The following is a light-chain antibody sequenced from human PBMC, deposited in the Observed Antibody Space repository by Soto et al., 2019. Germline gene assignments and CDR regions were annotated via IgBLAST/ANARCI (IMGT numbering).Light chain of an antibody. CDR3: GQFVSAPPRT. CDR1: QSVSNTF. CDR2: GVS. V-gene: IGKV3-20*01. J-gene: IGKJ1*01. Sequence: EIVLTQSPGTLSLSPGERATLSCRASQSVSNTFLAWYQQKPGQAPRLLIFGVSNRATGIPDRFSGSGSGTDFTLTISRLEPEDFAVYYCGQFVSAPPRTFGQGTKVDIK.